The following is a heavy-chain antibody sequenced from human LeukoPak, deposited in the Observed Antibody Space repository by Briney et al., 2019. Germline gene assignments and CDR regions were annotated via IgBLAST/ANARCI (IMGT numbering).Heavy chain of an antibody. CDR2: IYYSGST. CDR3: ARYRNSYGGAAAPGFDY. V-gene: IGHV4-39*01. Sequence: PSETLSLTCTVSGGSLRSSNYYWGWIRQPPGKGLEWIGSIYYSGSTYYNPSLKSRVTISVDTSKNEFSLKLSSVTAADTAVYYCARYRNSYGGAAAPGFDYWGQGTLVTVSS. J-gene: IGHJ4*02. D-gene: IGHD4-23*01. CDR1: GGSLRSSNYY.